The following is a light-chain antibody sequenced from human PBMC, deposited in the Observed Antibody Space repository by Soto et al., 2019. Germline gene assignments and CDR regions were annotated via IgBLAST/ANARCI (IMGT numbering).Light chain of an antibody. J-gene: IGLJ1*01. V-gene: IGLV2-14*01. CDR2: EVS. CDR3: SSYTSSSTTYV. CDR1: SSDVGGYNY. Sequence: QSVLTPPASVSGSPGQSITISCTGTSSDVGGYNYVSWYQQHTGKAPKLMIYEVSNRPSGVSNRFSGSKSGNTASLNISGLQAEDEADYYCSSYTSSSTTYVFGTGTKV.